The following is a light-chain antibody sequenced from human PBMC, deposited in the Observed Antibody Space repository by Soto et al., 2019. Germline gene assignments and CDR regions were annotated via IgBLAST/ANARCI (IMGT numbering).Light chain of an antibody. J-gene: IGLJ2*01. CDR2: VVS. CDR3: SSYTTTSTL. V-gene: IGLV2-14*01. CDR1: SSAVGGYDS. Sequence: QSALTQPASVSGSPGQSITISCTGTSSAVGGYDSVSWYQQHPGKAPKLMIYVVSNRPSGVSNRFSGSKSGNTASLTISGLQAEHEADYYCSSYTTTSTLFGGGTKLTVL.